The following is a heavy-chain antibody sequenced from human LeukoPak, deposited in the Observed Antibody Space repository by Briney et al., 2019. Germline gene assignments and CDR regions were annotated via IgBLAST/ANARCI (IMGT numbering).Heavy chain of an antibody. Sequence: GESLRISCKGSGYSFTNYWITWVRQMSGKGLEWMGRIGPSDSYTNYSPSFQGHVTISADKSISTAYLQWSSLKASDTAMYYCASGYSSSLGAFDIWGQGTMVTVSS. D-gene: IGHD6-13*01. CDR2: IGPSDSYT. CDR1: GYSFTNYW. J-gene: IGHJ3*02. V-gene: IGHV5-10-1*01. CDR3: ASGYSSSLGAFDI.